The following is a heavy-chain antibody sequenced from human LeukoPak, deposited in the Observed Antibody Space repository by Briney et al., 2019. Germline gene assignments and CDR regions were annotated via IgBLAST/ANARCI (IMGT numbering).Heavy chain of an antibody. CDR3: ASVSSVTTRTQFDY. CDR1: GGSISSYY. D-gene: IGHD4-11*01. CDR2: IYYSGST. J-gene: IGHJ4*02. Sequence: SETLSLTCTVSGGSISSYYWSWIRQPPGKGLEWIGYIYYSGSTNYNPSLKSRVTISVDTSKNQFSLKLSSVTAADTAVYYCASVSSVTTRTQFDYWGQGTLVTVSS. V-gene: IGHV4-59*01.